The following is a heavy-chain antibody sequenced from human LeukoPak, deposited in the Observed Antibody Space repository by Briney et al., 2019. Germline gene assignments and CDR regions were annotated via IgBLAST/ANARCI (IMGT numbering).Heavy chain of an antibody. CDR1: GFTFSSYA. J-gene: IGHJ6*03. CDR2: ISYDGSNK. Sequence: KPGGSLRLSCAASGFTFSSYAMHWVRQAPGKGLEWVAVISYDGSNKYYADSVKGRFTISRDNAKNSLYLQVNSLRAEDTAVYYCAREQGTTIFGVVTLWGYYYYMDVWGKGTTVTASS. CDR3: AREQGTTIFGVVTLWGYYYYMDV. D-gene: IGHD3-3*01. V-gene: IGHV3-30*04.